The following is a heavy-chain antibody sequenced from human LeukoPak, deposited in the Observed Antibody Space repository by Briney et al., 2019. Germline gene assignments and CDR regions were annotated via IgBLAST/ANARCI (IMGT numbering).Heavy chain of an antibody. J-gene: IGHJ4*02. CDR3: ARGYDSSGYYFDY. CDR2: INHSGST. CDR1: GGPFRGFF. V-gene: IGHV4-34*01. D-gene: IGHD3-22*01. Sequence: PSETLSLTCAVYGGPFRGFFWSWIRQAPGKGLEWIGEINHSGSTNYNPSLKSRVTISVDTSKNQFSLKLSSVTAADTAVYYCARGYDSSGYYFDYWGQGTLVTVSS.